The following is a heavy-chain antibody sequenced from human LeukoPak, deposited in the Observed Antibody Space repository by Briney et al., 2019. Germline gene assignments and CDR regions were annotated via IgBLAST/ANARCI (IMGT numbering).Heavy chain of an antibody. J-gene: IGHJ6*03. CDR1: GYTFTSYY. CDR3: ASPLSGYYYYTDV. V-gene: IGHV1-46*01. D-gene: IGHD3-10*01. CDR2: INPSGGST. Sequence: ASVKVSCKASGYTFTSYYMHWVRQAPGQGLEWMGIINPSGGSTSYAQKFQGRVTMTRDTSTSTVYMELSSLRSEDTAVYYCASPLSGYYYYTDVWGKGTTVTVSS.